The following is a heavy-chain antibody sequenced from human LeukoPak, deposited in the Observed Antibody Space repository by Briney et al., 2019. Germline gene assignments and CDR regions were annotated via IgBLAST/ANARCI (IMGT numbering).Heavy chain of an antibody. J-gene: IGHJ4*02. V-gene: IGHV1-2*02. CDR3: ARALIGEESILDY. D-gene: IGHD3-3*02. CDR1: GYTFTSYY. Sequence: GASVKVSCKASGYTFTSYYMHWVRQAPGQGLEWMGWISAYNGNTNYAQKLQGRVTMTRDTSISTAYMELSRLRSDDTAVYYCARALIGEESILDYWGQGTLVTVSS. CDR2: ISAYNGNT.